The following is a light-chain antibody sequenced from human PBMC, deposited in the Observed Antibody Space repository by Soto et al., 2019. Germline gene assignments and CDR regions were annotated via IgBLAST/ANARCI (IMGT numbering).Light chain of an antibody. J-gene: IGKJ5*01. CDR2: DSS. Sequence: EIVMTQSPATLSVSPGDRAILSCRASQSISRGLAWYPQKPGQAPSLLIYDSSTRATDIPARFSGSASGTEFSRTISGLQSEDFAVYYCQQYDIWPPITFVQWTCLDIK. CDR1: QSISRG. V-gene: IGKV3-15*01. CDR3: QQYDIWPPIT.